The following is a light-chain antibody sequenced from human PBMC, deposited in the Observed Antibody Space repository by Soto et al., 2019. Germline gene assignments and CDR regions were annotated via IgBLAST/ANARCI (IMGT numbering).Light chain of an antibody. CDR3: QQFNN. V-gene: IGKV1-9*01. CDR1: PDISSY. CDR2: AAS. Sequence: DIQMTESPSSLSASVGDRVTITCRPSPDISSYLAWYQQKPGKAPQLLIYAASTLQSGVPSRFSGRLSGTDLTLTTTSLQPEDFVTYYCQQFNNFGQGTRLEIK. J-gene: IGKJ5*01.